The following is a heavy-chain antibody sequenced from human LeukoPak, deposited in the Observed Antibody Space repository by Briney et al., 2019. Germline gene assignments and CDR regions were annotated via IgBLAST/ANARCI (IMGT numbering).Heavy chain of an antibody. D-gene: IGHD6-6*01. CDR2: INPSGGST. Sequence: ASVKVSCKASGYTFTSYYMHWVRQAPGQGLEWMGIINPSGGSTSYAQKFQGRVTMPRDMSTSTVYMELSSLRSEDTAVYYCARDSSSHPYYYYYYMDVRGKGTTVTVSS. V-gene: IGHV1-46*01. CDR1: GYTFTSYY. CDR3: ARDSSSHPYYYYYYMDV. J-gene: IGHJ6*03.